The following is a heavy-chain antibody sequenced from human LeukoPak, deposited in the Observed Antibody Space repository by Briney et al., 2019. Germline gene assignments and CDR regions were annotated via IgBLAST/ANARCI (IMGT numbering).Heavy chain of an antibody. CDR3: ARTAYSDYSLGF. J-gene: IGHJ4*02. CDR1: GVTFSGHS. V-gene: IGHV3-74*01. Sequence: GGSLRLSCAASGVTFSGHSMHWVRQAPGKGLVWVSGISRDGTITSYADSVKGRFTISRDNAKNTLYLQMNSLRAEDTAVYYCARTAYSDYSLGFWGQGTLVTVSS. CDR2: ISRDGTIT. D-gene: IGHD5-12*01.